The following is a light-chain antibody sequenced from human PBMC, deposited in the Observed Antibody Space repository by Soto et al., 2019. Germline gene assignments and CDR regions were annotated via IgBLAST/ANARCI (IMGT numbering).Light chain of an antibody. J-gene: IGKJ1*01. CDR3: RQALQTPWT. CDR2: LGS. V-gene: IGKV2-28*01. CDR1: QSLLHSNGYTY. Sequence: EIVMTQSPLSLPVTPGEPASISCRSSQSLLHSNGYTYLDWYLQKPGQSPQLLIYLGSNRASGVPDRFSGSGSGTDFTLQISRVEAEDVGVYYCRQALQTPWTFGQGTKVEIK.